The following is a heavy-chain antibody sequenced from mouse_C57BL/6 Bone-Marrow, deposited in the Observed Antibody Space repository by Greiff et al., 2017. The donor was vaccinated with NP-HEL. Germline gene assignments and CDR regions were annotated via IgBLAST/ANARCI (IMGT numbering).Heavy chain of an antibody. V-gene: IGHV1-80*01. CDR2: IYPGDGDT. J-gene: IGHJ2*01. Sequence: QVQLQQSGAELVKPGASVKISCKASGYAFSSYWMNWVKQRPGKGLEWIGQIYPGDGDTNYNGKFKGKATLTADKSSSTAYMQLSSLTSEDSAVYFCARGGIYYYGSEDYWGQGTTLTVSS. CDR1: GYAFSSYW. D-gene: IGHD1-1*01. CDR3: ARGGIYYYGSEDY.